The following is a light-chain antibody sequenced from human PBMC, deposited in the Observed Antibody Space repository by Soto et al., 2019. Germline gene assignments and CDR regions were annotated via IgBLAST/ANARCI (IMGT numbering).Light chain of an antibody. CDR2: DAS. CDR1: QDIITY. J-gene: IGKJ4*01. V-gene: IGKV1-33*01. CDR3: QQYDDLRLT. Sequence: DIQMTQSPSSLSASGGDRVTITCQASQDIITYLNWYQQKPGKPPKLLISDASNLETGVPSRFIESGSGTEFTYAISSLQPEDIATYYCQQYDDLRLTFGGGTKVEIK.